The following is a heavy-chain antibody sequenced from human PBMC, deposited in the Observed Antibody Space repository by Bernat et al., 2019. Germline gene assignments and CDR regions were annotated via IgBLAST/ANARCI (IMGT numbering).Heavy chain of an antibody. Sequence: QVQLVESGGVVVQPGRSLRLSCAASGFTFSSYGMHWVRQAPGKGLEWGAVISYDGSNKYYADSVKGRFTISRDNSKNTLYLQMNSLRAEDTAVYYCAKDLARTVWGSYSYFTAPDYWGQGTLVTVSS. CDR3: AKDLARTVWGSYSYFTAPDY. J-gene: IGHJ4*02. CDR1: GFTFSSYG. CDR2: ISYDGSNK. D-gene: IGHD3-16*02. V-gene: IGHV3-30*18.